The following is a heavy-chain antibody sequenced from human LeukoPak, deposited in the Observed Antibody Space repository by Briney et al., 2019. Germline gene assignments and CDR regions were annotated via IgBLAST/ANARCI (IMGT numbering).Heavy chain of an antibody. D-gene: IGHD3-10*02. J-gene: IGHJ6*04. Sequence: GGSLRLSCVVSGFPFSPYWMHWVRQGPGKGLVWVSRINPDGSSTSYADSMKGRFTISRDNAKNTLYLQMKSLRAEDTAVYYCAELGITMIGGVWGKGTTVTISS. CDR3: AELGITMIGGV. V-gene: IGHV3-74*01. CDR1: GFPFSPYW. CDR2: INPDGSST.